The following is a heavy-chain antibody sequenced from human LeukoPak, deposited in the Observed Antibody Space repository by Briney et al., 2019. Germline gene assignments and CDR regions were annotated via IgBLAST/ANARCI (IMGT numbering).Heavy chain of an antibody. CDR1: GGSISSYY. CDR3: ASRYYYGSGSYYNE. D-gene: IGHD3-10*01. CDR2: IYYSGST. J-gene: IGHJ4*02. V-gene: IGHV4-59*01. Sequence: SETLSLTCTVSGGSISSYYWSWIRQSPGKGLEWIGYIYYSGSTNYNPSLKSRVTISVDTSKNQFSLKLSSVTAADTAVYYCASRYYYGSGSYYNEWGQGTLVTVSS.